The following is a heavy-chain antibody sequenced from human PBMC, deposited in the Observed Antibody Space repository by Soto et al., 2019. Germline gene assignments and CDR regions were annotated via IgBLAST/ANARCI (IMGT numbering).Heavy chain of an antibody. D-gene: IGHD2-8*01. CDR1: GFTFTSSA. CDR2: IVVGSGNT. J-gene: IGHJ6*02. Sequence: SVKVSCKASGFTFTSSAVQWVRQARGQRLEWIGWIVVGSGNTNYAQKFQERVTITRDMSTSTAYMELSSLRSEDTAVYYCAADSYAGLMVTDYYYGMDVWGQGTTVTVSS. CDR3: AADSYAGLMVTDYYYGMDV. V-gene: IGHV1-58*01.